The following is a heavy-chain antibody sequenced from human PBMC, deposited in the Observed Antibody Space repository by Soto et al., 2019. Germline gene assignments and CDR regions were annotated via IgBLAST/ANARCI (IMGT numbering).Heavy chain of an antibody. V-gene: IGHV1-3*01. CDR2: INRGNDNT. CDR1: GYTFIRYA. CDR3: ARDSGYSSSTDY. D-gene: IGHD6-13*01. J-gene: IGHJ4*02. Sequence: GAPVEGSCQGSGYTFIRYAMPWGRQAPGQGLEWMGWINRGNDNTKYSQKFQGRVTITRDTSASTAYMELSSLIPEDTAVYYCARDSGYSSSTDYWGQGALVTVSS.